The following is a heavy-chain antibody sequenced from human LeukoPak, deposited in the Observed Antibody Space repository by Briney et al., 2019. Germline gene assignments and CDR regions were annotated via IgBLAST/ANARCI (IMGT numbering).Heavy chain of an antibody. CDR1: GYTFTNYH. CDR3: ARTTSMTASGYDY. D-gene: IGHD2-21*02. CDR2: INPDTGDK. V-gene: IGHV1-8*03. J-gene: IGHJ4*02. Sequence: SSVKVSCKASGYTFTNYHINWVRQASGQGLEWMTWINPDTGDKGYARKFQDRVTITTDTSISTAYMELSGLSSEDTAVYFCARTTSMTASGYDYWGQGTLVTVSS.